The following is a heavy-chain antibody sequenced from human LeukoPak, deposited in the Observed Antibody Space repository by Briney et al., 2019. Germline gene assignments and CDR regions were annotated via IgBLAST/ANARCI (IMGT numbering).Heavy chain of an antibody. CDR1: GFSFSTYV. Sequence: GGSLRLSCAASGFSFSTYVMTWVRQAPGKGLEWVSSIHGGGSTTFYTDSVRGRFTISRDNSKNKVYLQMNGLRAEDTGIYYCVKESGAKGDYWGQGTLVTVSS. J-gene: IGHJ4*02. CDR3: VKESGAKGDY. CDR2: IHGGGSTT. D-gene: IGHD2-15*01. V-gene: IGHV3-23*01.